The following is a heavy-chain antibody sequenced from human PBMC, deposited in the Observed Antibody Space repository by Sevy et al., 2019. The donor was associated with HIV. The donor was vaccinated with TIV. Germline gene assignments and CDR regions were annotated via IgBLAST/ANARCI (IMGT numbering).Heavy chain of an antibody. CDR3: ARVGAAVGSFDY. CDR1: GGSISSYY. Sequence: SETLSLTCTVSGGSISSYYWSWIRQPPGKGLEWIGYIYYSGSTNYNPSLKSRVTISVDTSKNQFSLKLSSVTAADTAAYYCARVGAAVGSFDYWGQGTLVTVSS. V-gene: IGHV4-59*01. D-gene: IGHD6-19*01. CDR2: IYYSGST. J-gene: IGHJ4*02.